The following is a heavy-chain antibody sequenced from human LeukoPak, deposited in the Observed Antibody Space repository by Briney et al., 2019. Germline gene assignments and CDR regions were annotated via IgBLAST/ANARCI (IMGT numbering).Heavy chain of an antibody. Sequence: PGGSLRLSCAASGFTLSNAWMSWVRQAPGKGLEWVGRIKSKTGGGTTDYAAPVKGRFTISRDDSKNTLYLQMNSLKTEDTAVYYCTTDSRYLPGYWGQGTLVTVSS. J-gene: IGHJ4*02. D-gene: IGHD3-16*02. CDR3: TTDSRYLPGY. CDR1: GFTLSNAW. CDR2: IKSKTGGGTT. V-gene: IGHV3-15*01.